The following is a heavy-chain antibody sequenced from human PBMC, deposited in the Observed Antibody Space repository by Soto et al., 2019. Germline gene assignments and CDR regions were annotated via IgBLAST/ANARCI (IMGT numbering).Heavy chain of an antibody. J-gene: IGHJ6*02. D-gene: IGHD4-17*01. V-gene: IGHV4-31*03. CDR3: ARDYPYFTVTTSGGMDV. Sequence: SETLSLTCTVSGDSISSGGYYWSWIRQHPGKGLEWIGYIYDNGGAYYSPSLKGRVVISVDRSENQFSLRLSSVTAADTAVYYCARDYPYFTVTTSGGMDVWGQGTTVTVSS. CDR1: GDSISSGGYY. CDR2: IYDNGGA.